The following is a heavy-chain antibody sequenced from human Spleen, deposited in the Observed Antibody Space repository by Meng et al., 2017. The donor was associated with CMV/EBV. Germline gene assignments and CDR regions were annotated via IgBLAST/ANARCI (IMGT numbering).Heavy chain of an antibody. D-gene: IGHD3-10*01. CDR3: ARVEKYYYGSGSYFGYYYGMDV. J-gene: IGHJ6*02. V-gene: IGHV1-2*02. CDR2: INPNSGGT. CDR1: GGTFSSHA. Sequence: ASVKVSCKASGGTFSSHAISWVRQAPGQGLEWMGWINPNSGGTNYAQKFQGRVTMTRDTSISTAYMELSRLRSDDTAVYYCARVEKYYYGSGSYFGYYYGMDVWGQGTTVTVSS.